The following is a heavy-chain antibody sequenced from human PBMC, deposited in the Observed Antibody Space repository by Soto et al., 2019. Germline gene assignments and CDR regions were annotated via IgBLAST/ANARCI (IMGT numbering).Heavy chain of an antibody. CDR1: GFTFSSYG. D-gene: IGHD6-13*01. J-gene: IGHJ4*02. CDR2: IWYDGSNK. Sequence: QVQLVESGGGVVQPGRSLRLSCAASGFTFSSYGMHWVRQAPGKGLEWVAVIWYDGSNKYYADSVKGRFTISRDNSKTTLYLQMNSLRAEDTAVYYCARWGIAAGDYWGRGTLVTVSS. V-gene: IGHV3-33*01. CDR3: ARWGIAAGDY.